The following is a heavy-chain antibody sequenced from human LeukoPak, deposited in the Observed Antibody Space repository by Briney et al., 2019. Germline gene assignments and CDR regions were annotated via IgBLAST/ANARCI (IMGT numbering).Heavy chain of an antibody. J-gene: IGHJ4*02. D-gene: IGHD6-13*01. CDR3: ARREAAGVFYFDH. CDR1: GGSISSYY. V-gene: IGHV4-59*01. CDR2: VYYTGNT. Sequence: SETLSLTCTVSGGSISSYYWTWIRQAPGKGLEWIGDVYYTGNTNYNPSLRSRVTISLDTSKNQFSLRLRSVTAADTAVYYCARREAAGVFYFDHWGQGTLVPVS.